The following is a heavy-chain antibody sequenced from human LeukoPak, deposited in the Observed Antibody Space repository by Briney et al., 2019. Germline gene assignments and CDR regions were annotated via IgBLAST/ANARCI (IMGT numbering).Heavy chain of an antibody. CDR1: GFTFSGSA. CDR2: IRSKANSYAT. Sequence: GGSLRLSCAASGFTFSGSAMHWVRQASGKGLEWVGRIRSKANSYATAYAASVKGRFTISRDDSKNTAYLQMNSLKTEDTAVYYCTRDYGGNSPFDYWGQGTLVTVSS. CDR3: TRDYGGNSPFDY. J-gene: IGHJ4*02. D-gene: IGHD4-23*01. V-gene: IGHV3-73*01.